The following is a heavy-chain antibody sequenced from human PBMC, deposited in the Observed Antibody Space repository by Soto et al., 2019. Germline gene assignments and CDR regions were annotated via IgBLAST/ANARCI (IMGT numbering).Heavy chain of an antibody. V-gene: IGHV4-59*08. Sequence: QVQLQESGPGLVKPSETLSLTCTVSGGSISRYYWSWIRQPPGKGLEWIGYMYYSGSTNYNPSLKSRVTISVATSKNPISLKLSSVTAAATDVYYCAGGYGSCFDYWGQGTLVTVSS. CDR1: GGSISRYY. CDR3: AGGYGSCFDY. D-gene: IGHD5-18*01. CDR2: MYYSGST. J-gene: IGHJ4*02.